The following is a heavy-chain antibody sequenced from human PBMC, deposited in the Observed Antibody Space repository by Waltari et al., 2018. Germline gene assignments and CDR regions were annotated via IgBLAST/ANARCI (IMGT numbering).Heavy chain of an antibody. CDR2: VVPIVGAA. J-gene: IGHJ4*02. CDR1: GGTFSSYA. D-gene: IGHD5-18*01. CDR3: AKEPYTAVVTSDY. V-gene: IGHV1-69*01. Sequence: QVQLVQSGAEVKKPGSSVKVSCKASGGTFSSYAISWVRQAPGQGLEWMGGVVPIVGAATDSQTFQVRVTITADECTSRAYMRLRSLRSEDTAVYYSAKEPYTAVVTSDYWDQETLVTVSS.